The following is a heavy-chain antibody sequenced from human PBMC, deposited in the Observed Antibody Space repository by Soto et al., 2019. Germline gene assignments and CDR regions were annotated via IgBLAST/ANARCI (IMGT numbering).Heavy chain of an antibody. Sequence: QVQLVQSGAEVKKPGASVKVSCKASGYTFTSYGISWVRQAPGQGLEWMGWISAYNGNTNYAQKLQGRVTMTTDTTKSKDYMELRSLRSDDTAVYYCARDKGDGSGSYYGYWGQGTLVPVSS. J-gene: IGHJ4*02. D-gene: IGHD3-10*01. CDR3: ARDKGDGSGSYYGY. CDR1: GYTFTSYG. V-gene: IGHV1-18*01. CDR2: ISAYNGNT.